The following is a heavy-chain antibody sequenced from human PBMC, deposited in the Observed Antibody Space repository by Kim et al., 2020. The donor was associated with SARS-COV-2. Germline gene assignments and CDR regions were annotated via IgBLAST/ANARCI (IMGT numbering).Heavy chain of an antibody. CDR3: ARDTERGDYFTPMIIQH. J-gene: IGHJ1*01. CDR2: TWYDGSKK. CDR1: GFTFSSYG. Sequence: GGSLRLSCAASGFTFSSYGMHWVRQAPGKGLEWVAVTWYDGSKKYYADSVKGRFIISRDNSKNTLYLQMNSLRAEDTAVYYCARDTERGDYFTPMIIQHWGQGTLVTVSS. V-gene: IGHV3-33*01. D-gene: IGHD4-17*01.